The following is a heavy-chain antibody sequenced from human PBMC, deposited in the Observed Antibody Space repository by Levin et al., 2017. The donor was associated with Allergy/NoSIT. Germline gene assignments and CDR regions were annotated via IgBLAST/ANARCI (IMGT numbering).Heavy chain of an antibody. Sequence: GASVKVSCKTFGYSFTNYGISWVRQAPGQGLEWMGWISPYNGNTNYAQKFQGRVIMTTDKSTTTAYMEVRSLSSDDTAVYYCARENPSLYGMDVWGQGTTVIVSS. CDR1: GYSFTNYG. J-gene: IGHJ6*02. CDR2: ISPYNGNT. V-gene: IGHV1-18*01. CDR3: ARENPSLYGMDV.